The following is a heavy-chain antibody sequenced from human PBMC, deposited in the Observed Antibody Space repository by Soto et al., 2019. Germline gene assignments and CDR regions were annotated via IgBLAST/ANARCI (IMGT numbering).Heavy chain of an antibody. J-gene: IGHJ4*02. D-gene: IGHD5-18*01. CDR3: ARKIRYICEL. CDR2: IKPGGSDL. V-gene: IGHV5-51*01. Sequence: VDSLKISCKCSGYRLDGALICFVRQVPGKGLEWMGIIKPGGSDLRYSPSFRDQVTISADAAVNTAYLQWNSLKASDTAIYYCARKIRYICELWGRGTLV. CDR1: GYRLDGAL.